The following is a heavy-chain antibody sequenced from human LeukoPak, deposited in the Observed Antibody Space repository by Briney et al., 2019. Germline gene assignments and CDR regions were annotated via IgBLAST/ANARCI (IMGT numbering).Heavy chain of an antibody. CDR1: GFTFSTYS. CDR3: ARSTLAAAGLFDY. Sequence: GGSLRLSCAASGFTFSTYSMNWVRQAPGKGLEWVSSISSSSSYIYYADSVKGRFTISRDNAKNSLYLQMNSQRAEDTAVYYCARSTLAAAGLFDYWGQGTLVTVSS. CDR2: ISSSSSYI. V-gene: IGHV3-21*01. D-gene: IGHD6-13*01. J-gene: IGHJ4*02.